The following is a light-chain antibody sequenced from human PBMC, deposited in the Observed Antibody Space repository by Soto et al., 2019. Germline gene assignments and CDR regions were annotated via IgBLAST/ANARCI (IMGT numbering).Light chain of an antibody. Sequence: DIQMTQSPSTLSASVGDRVTITCRASHNIKNWLAWYQQKPGEAPKLLIYKASNVADGVPSMFSGSGAGTEYTLTVSSLQPDDSASYYCQQYENFATFGQGTRVEIK. V-gene: IGKV1-5*03. CDR1: HNIKNW. CDR2: KAS. J-gene: IGKJ1*01. CDR3: QQYENFAT.